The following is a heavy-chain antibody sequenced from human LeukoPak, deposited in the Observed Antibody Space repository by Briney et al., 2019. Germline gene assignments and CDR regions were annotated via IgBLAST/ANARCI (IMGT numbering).Heavy chain of an antibody. CDR3: AKGSFSPYYYYGMDV. D-gene: IGHD1-26*01. J-gene: IGHJ6*02. Sequence: GGSLRLSCAASGFTFSSYGMHWVRQAPGKGLEWVAVISYDGSNKYYADSVKGRFTISRDNSKNTLYLQMNSLRAEDTAVYHCAKGSFSPYYYYGMDVWGQGTTVTVSS. V-gene: IGHV3-30*18. CDR1: GFTFSSYG. CDR2: ISYDGSNK.